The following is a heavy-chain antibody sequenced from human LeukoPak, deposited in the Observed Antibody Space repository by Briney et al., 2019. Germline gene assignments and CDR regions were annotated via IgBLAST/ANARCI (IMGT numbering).Heavy chain of an antibody. J-gene: IGHJ4*02. Sequence: ASVTVSCKASGYTFTGYYMHWVRQAPGQGLEWMGWINPNSGGTNYSQKFQGRVTMTRDTSISTAYMELSRLRSDDTAVYYCAILDFGGLLYYFDYWGQGTLVTVSS. CDR2: INPNSGGT. D-gene: IGHD3-3*01. CDR3: AILDFGGLLYYFDY. V-gene: IGHV1-2*02. CDR1: GYTFTGYY.